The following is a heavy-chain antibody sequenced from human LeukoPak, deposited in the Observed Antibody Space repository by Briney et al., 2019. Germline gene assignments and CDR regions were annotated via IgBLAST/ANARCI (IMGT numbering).Heavy chain of an antibody. Sequence: PSETLSLTCTVSGDSISGSSYYWGWIRQPPGKGLEYVGSIYKRGNTYYNPSLKSRVTISVDMSKNQFSLKLSPVTVADTAVYYCARRRGWYPVDYWGQGTLVTVSS. CDR2: IYKRGNT. CDR3: ARRRGWYPVDY. V-gene: IGHV4-39*01. J-gene: IGHJ4*02. D-gene: IGHD6-19*01. CDR1: GDSISGSSYY.